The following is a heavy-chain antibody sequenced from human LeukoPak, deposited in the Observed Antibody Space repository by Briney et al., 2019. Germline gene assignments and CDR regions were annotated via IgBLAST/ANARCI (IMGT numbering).Heavy chain of an antibody. CDR2: ISSGSNTI. Sequence: GGFLRLSCAASGFIFSDYYMSWIRQAPGKGLEWISYISSGSNTIYYAESVKGRFTISRHNSKSSLYLQMNSLRAEDTAVYYCARAGLMVRGVYNWFDPWGQGTLVTVSS. J-gene: IGHJ5*02. CDR3: ARAGLMVRGVYNWFDP. D-gene: IGHD3-10*01. CDR1: GFIFSDYY. V-gene: IGHV3-11*04.